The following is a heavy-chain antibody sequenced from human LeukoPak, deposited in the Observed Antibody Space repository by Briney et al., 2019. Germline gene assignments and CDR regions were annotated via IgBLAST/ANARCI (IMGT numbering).Heavy chain of an antibody. D-gene: IGHD3-10*01. CDR2: ISAYNGNT. CDR1: GYTFTSYG. CDR3: ARAGYYGSGGVGVDY. J-gene: IGHJ4*02. V-gene: IGHV1-18*01. Sequence: ASVKVSCKASGYTFTSYGISWVRQAPGQGLEWMGWISAYNGNTNYAQKLQGRVTMTTDTSTSTDYMELRSLRSDDTAGYYCARAGYYGSGGVGVDYWGQGNLVTVSS.